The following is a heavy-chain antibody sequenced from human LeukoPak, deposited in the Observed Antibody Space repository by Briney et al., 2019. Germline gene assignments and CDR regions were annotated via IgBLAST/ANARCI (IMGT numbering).Heavy chain of an antibody. V-gene: IGHV1-8*03. CDR1: VYTFTSYH. CDR3: ARTTSFTASGYDY. J-gene: IGHJ4*02. Sequence: GASVKVSCKASVYTFTSYHIIWVRQATGQGLEWMGWMNPNNGDSGYAQKFQGRVTITRDTSISTAYMELRSLRSEDTAVYFCARTTSFTASGYDYWGQGTLVTVSS. D-gene: IGHD6-25*01. CDR2: MNPNNGDS.